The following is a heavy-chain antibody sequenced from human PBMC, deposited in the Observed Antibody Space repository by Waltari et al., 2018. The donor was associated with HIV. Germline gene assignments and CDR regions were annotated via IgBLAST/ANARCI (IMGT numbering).Heavy chain of an antibody. V-gene: IGHV4-39*01. CDR2: IYYTGRA. D-gene: IGHD1-26*01. CDR1: GGSVSSRSYF. Sequence: QLQLQESGPGLVKPSETLSLTCTVPGGSVSSRSYFWGWIRPPPGKGLEWVGRIYYTGRAYYNPSLKSRVTISVDTSKNQFSLKVTSVTAADTAVYYCARHALRVGAAYWNFDLWGRGTLVTVSS. J-gene: IGHJ2*01. CDR3: ARHALRVGAAYWNFDL.